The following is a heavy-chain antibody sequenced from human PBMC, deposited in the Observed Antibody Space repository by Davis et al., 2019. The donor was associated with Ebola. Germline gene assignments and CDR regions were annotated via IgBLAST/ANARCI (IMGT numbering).Heavy chain of an antibody. Sequence: AASVKVSCKASCYTFTSYGISRVRQAPGQGLEWMGWISGYEDNTNYAPRFRGRITLTKDRATSTVYMALRSLTSDDTAGYYGSRVLATSSGDHFFYFGMDIWGEGTSVAVSS. D-gene: IGHD3-10*01. CDR2: ISGYEDNT. CDR3: SRVLATSSGDHFFYFGMDI. CDR1: CYTFTSYG. V-gene: IGHV1-18*01. J-gene: IGHJ6*04.